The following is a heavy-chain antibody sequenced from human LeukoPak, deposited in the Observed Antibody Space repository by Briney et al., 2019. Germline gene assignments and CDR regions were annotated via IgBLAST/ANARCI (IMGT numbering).Heavy chain of an antibody. CDR2: ISGYNGYT. D-gene: IGHD3-3*02. J-gene: IGHJ6*03. CDR3: ARDRSHFWSGYLYHYYYYMDV. Sequence: ASVKVSCKASGYTFTNYGISWVRQAPGQGLEWMGWISGYNGYTNYAQRIQARVTMTADTSTSTAYMELSSLRSEDTAVYYCARDRSHFWSGYLYHYYYYMDVWGKGTTVTVSS. V-gene: IGHV1-18*01. CDR1: GYTFTNYG.